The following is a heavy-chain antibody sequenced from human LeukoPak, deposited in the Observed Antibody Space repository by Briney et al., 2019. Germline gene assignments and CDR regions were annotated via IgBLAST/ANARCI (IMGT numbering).Heavy chain of an antibody. CDR2: ISWNSGSI. D-gene: IGHD3-10*01. CDR1: GFTFDDYA. J-gene: IGHJ4*02. CDR3: AKSEAYGSGSADY. Sequence: GGSLRLSCAASGFTFDDYAMHWVRQAPGKGLKWVSGISWNSGSIDYADSVKGRFTISRDKAKNSLYLQMNSLRAEDTALYYCAKSEAYGSGSADYWGQGTLVTVSS. V-gene: IGHV3-9*01.